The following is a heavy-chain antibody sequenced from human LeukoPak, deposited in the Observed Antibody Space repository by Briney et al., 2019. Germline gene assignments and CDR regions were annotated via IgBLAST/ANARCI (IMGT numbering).Heavy chain of an antibody. J-gene: IGHJ4*02. CDR3: TRVGVGRTFDH. CDR2: VGIAGDT. D-gene: IGHD1-26*01. Sequence: GGSLRLSCAASAFTFSSFDMHWVRQGAGKGLEWVSGVGIAGDTYYPVSVKGRFTISRENAKNSLYLQMSSLRAEDTAVYYCTRVGVGRTFDHWGQGTLVTVSS. V-gene: IGHV3-13*01. CDR1: AFTFSSFD.